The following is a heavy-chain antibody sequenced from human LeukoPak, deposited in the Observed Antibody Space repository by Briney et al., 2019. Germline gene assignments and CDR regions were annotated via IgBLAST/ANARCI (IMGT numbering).Heavy chain of an antibody. D-gene: IGHD3-10*01. CDR3: ARGGPRPYYYYYMDV. CDR1: GYTFTGYY. J-gene: IGHJ6*03. CDR2: INPNSGGT. Sequence: GASVKVSCKASGYTFTGYYMHWVRQAPGQGLEWMGRINPNSGGTNYAQKFQGRVTMTRDTSINTAYMELSRLRSDDTAVYYCARGGPRPYYYYYMDVWGKGTTVTVSS. V-gene: IGHV1-2*06.